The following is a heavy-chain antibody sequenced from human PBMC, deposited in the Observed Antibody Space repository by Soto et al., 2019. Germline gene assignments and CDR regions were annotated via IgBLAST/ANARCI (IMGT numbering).Heavy chain of an antibody. CDR1: GYTFTSYG. Sequence: ASVKVSCKASGYTFTSYGISWVRQAPGQGLEWMGWISAYNGNTNYAQKLQGRVTMTTDTSTSTAYMELRSLRSDDTAVYYCARRDLTYYYDSSGYPTLDYWGQGTLVTVSS. V-gene: IGHV1-18*01. J-gene: IGHJ4*02. CDR2: ISAYNGNT. CDR3: ARRDLTYYYDSSGYPTLDY. D-gene: IGHD3-22*01.